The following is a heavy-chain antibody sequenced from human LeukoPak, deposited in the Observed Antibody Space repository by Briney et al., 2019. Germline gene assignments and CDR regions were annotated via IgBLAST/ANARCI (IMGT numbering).Heavy chain of an antibody. D-gene: IGHD3-10*01. V-gene: IGHV3-7*01. J-gene: IGHJ4*02. CDR1: GFTFSSYW. Sequence: PGGSLRLSCAASGFTFSSYWMSWVRQAPGKGLEWVANIKQDGSEKYYVDSVKGRFTISRDNAKNSLYLQMNSLRAEDTAVYYCARDRRITMVRGVRGGYFDYWGQGTLVTVSS. CDR3: ARDRRITMVRGVRGGYFDY. CDR2: IKQDGSEK.